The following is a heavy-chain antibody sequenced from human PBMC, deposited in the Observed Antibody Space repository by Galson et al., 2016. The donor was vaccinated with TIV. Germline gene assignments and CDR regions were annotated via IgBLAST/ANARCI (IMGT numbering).Heavy chain of an antibody. Sequence: SETLSLTCAVSGYSISRGFYWAWIRQPPGKGLEWMGTIYHGGSTYFNPSLKSRVPISVDTSKNQFSLKLTSVTASDTAVYYCARGTGFSYGFWYWGQGALVTVSS. D-gene: IGHD5-18*01. J-gene: IGHJ4*02. CDR3: ARGTGFSYGFWY. CDR1: GYSISRGFY. V-gene: IGHV4-38-2*01. CDR2: IYHGGST.